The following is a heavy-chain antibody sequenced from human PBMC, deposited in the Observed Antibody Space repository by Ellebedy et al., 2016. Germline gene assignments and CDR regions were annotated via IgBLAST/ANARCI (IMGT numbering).Heavy chain of an antibody. J-gene: IGHJ6*02. V-gene: IGHV3-21*05. CDR3: AREPVDTAMVLTGYYYYGMDV. Sequence: GGSLRLXXAASGFTFSSYAMSWVRQAPGKGLEWVSYISSSSSYTNYADSVKGRFTISRDNAKNSLYLQMNSLRAEDTAVYYCAREPVDTAMVLTGYYYYGMDVWGQGTTVTVSS. D-gene: IGHD5-18*01. CDR2: ISSSSSYT. CDR1: GFTFSSYA.